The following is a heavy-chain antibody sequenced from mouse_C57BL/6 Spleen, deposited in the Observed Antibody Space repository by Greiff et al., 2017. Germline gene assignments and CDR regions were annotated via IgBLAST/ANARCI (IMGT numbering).Heavy chain of an antibody. CDR1: GYTFTDYE. J-gene: IGHJ2*01. V-gene: IGHV1-15*01. CDR2: IDPETGGT. Sequence: QVQLQQSGAELVRPGASVTLSCKASGYTFTDYEMHWVKQTPVHGLEWIGAIDPETGGTAYNQKFKGKAILTADKSSSTAYMELRSLTSEDSAVYYCTRSREDYFDYWGQGTTRTVSS. CDR3: TRSREDYFDY.